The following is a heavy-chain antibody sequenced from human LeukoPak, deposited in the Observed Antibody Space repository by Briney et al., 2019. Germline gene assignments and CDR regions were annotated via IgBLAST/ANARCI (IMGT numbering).Heavy chain of an antibody. J-gene: IGHJ6*03. Sequence: ASVKVSCKASGYTFTGYYVHWVRQAPGQGLEWMGWINPNTGGTNYAQKFQGRVTMTRDTSISTAYMELSRLRSDDTAVYYCARVVVVNYYYYMDVWGKGTTVTVSS. CDR2: INPNTGGT. CDR3: ARVVVVNYYYYMDV. D-gene: IGHD2-21*01. CDR1: GYTFTGYY. V-gene: IGHV1-2*02.